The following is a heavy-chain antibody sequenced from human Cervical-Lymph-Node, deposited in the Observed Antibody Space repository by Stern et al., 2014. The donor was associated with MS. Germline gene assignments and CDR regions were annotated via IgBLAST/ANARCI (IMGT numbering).Heavy chain of an antibody. Sequence: QVQLVQSGAEVTKPGSSVKVSCKASGGTFSKFPSSWVRQAPGQVLEWMGGFFPVCGTPTYAQEFRGRVTITADVSTSTVYMELSSLRSDDTAVYYCALSSETSDRWYSLGYDLWGQGTLVTVSS. CDR2: FFPVCGTP. D-gene: IGHD6-13*01. V-gene: IGHV1-69*01. CDR3: ALSSETSDRWYSLGYDL. J-gene: IGHJ5*02. CDR1: GGTFSKFP.